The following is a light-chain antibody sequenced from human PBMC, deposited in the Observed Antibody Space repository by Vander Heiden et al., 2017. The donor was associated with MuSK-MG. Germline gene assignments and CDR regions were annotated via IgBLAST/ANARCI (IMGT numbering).Light chain of an antibody. Sequence: DLQMTQSPSSLSASVGDSVTITCRASQNIIDYLNWYQKKSGKAPKLLIFAASSLESGVPSRFSGSGSGTHFTLTISSLQPEDFATYYCQQSHTYPLTFGQGTKVDIK. V-gene: IGKV1-39*01. CDR2: AAS. J-gene: IGKJ1*01. CDR3: QQSHTYPLT. CDR1: QNIIDY.